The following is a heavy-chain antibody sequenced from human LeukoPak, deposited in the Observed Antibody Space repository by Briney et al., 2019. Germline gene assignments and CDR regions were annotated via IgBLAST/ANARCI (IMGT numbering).Heavy chain of an antibody. V-gene: IGHV4-39*01. CDR2: IHYTGST. CDR1: GGSTSTGNYY. CDR3: ARTCGRASLDPGTSGYIAS. J-gene: IGHJ4*02. Sequence: SETLSLTCTVSGGSTSTGNYYWDWIRQPPGKGLEWIGSIHYTGSTNYKPSLGSRVTMSVDTSNNQFSLKMTSVTAADTAVYYCARTCGRASLDPGTSGYIASWRQGILVTVSS. D-gene: IGHD3-22*01.